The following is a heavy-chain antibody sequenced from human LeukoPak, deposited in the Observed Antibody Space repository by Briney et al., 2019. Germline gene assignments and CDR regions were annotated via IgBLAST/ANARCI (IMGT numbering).Heavy chain of an antibody. V-gene: IGHV4-34*01. CDR2: INHSGST. CDR3: ARRMRRIGYCSSTSCYAGGAFDY. J-gene: IGHJ4*02. CDR1: GFTFSSYE. Sequence: GSLRLSCAASGFTFSSYEMNWIRQPPGKGLEWIGEINHSGSTNYNPSLKSRVTISVYTSKNQFSLKLSSVTAADTAVYYCARRMRRIGYCSSTSCYAGGAFDYWGQGTLVTVSS. D-gene: IGHD2-2*01.